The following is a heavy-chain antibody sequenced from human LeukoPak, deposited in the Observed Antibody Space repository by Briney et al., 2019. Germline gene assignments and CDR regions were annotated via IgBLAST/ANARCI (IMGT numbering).Heavy chain of an antibody. D-gene: IGHD3-22*01. V-gene: IGHV4-59*01. CDR3: ARRGYDSSGYYHQFDY. J-gene: IGHJ4*02. Sequence: SETLSLTCTVSGGSISSYYWSWIRQPPGKGLEWIGYIYYSGSTNYNPSLKSRVTISVDTSKNQFSLKLSSVTAADTAVYYCARRGYDSSGYYHQFDYWGQGTLVTVSS. CDR2: IYYSGST. CDR1: GGSISSYY.